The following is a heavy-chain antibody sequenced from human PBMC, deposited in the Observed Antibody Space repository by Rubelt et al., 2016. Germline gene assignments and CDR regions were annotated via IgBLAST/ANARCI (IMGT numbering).Heavy chain of an antibody. V-gene: IGHV1-2*02. D-gene: IGHD3-10*01. CDR3: ARGVVRGVITDY. J-gene: IGHJ4*02. CDR1: GYTFTGYY. CDR2: INPNGGGT. Sequence: QVQLVQSGAEVKKPGASVKVSCKASGYTFTGYYMHWVRQAPGQGLEWMGWINPNGGGTNYAQKFLGRVTMTRDTSISTAYMELSRLGADDTAVYYCARGVVRGVITDYWGQGTLVTVSS.